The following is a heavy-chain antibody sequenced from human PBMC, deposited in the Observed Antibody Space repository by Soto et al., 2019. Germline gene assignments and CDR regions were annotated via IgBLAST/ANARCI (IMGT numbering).Heavy chain of an antibody. J-gene: IGHJ4*02. V-gene: IGHV3-23*01. D-gene: IGHD5-12*01. Sequence: PGGSLRLSCAASGFTFSSYAMGWVRQAPGKGLEWVSAISGSGGSTYYADSVKGRFTISRDNSKNTLYLQMNSLRAEDTAVYYCAKDRYSGYDFDYWGQGTLVTVSS. CDR3: AKDRYSGYDFDY. CDR1: GFTFSSYA. CDR2: ISGSGGST.